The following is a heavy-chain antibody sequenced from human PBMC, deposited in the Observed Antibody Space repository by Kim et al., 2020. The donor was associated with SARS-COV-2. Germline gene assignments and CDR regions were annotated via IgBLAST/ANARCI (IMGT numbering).Heavy chain of an antibody. D-gene: IGHD6-13*01. CDR1: GGSISSSSYY. J-gene: IGHJ4*02. V-gene: IGHV4-39*01. CDR2: IYYSGST. CDR3: ARPDSSSWKAIDY. Sequence: SETLSLTCTVSGGSISSSSYYWGWIRQPPGKGLEWIGSIYYSGSTYYNPSLKSRVTISVDTSKNQFSLKLSSVTAAETAVYYCARPDSSSWKAIDYWGQGTLVTVSS.